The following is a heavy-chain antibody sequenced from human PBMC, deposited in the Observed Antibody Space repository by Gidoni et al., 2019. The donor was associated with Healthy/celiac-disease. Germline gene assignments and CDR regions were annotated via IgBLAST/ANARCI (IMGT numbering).Heavy chain of an antibody. CDR2: NSSSSNYI. Sequence: EVQLVESGGGLVKPGGSLRLSCAASGFTFSSYSMNWVRQAPGKGLEWVSSNSSSSNYIYHPDSVKGRFTISRENPKNPLYLQMNRLGAEDQAVYYCARAGHFDILTGFDLWGRGTLVTVSS. V-gene: IGHV3-21*01. J-gene: IGHJ2*01. D-gene: IGHD3-9*01. CDR3: ARAGHFDILTGFDL. CDR1: GFTFSSYS.